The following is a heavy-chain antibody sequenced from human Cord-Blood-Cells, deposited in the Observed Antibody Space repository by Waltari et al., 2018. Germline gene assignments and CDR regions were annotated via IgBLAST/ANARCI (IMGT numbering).Heavy chain of an antibody. CDR3: ARISYDFWSGYYYYYYMDV. D-gene: IGHD3-3*01. Sequence: EVQLVESGGGLIQPGGSLRLSCAASGLTVSSNYMSWVRQAPGKGLEWVSVIYSGGSTYYADSVKGRFTISRDNSKNTLYLQMNSLRAEDTAVYYCARISYDFWSGYYYYYYMDVWGKGTTVTVSS. CDR1: GLTVSSNY. J-gene: IGHJ6*03. CDR2: IYSGGST. V-gene: IGHV3-53*01.